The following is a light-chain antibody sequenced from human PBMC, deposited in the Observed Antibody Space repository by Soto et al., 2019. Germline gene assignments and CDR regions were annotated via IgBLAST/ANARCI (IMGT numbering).Light chain of an antibody. Sequence: ALTQPASVSGSPGQSITISCTGTSSDVGGYNYVSWYQQHPGKAPKVMIYDVSNRPSGVSNRFSGSKSGNTASLTISGLQAEDEADYYCSSYTSSSVVVFGGGTKLTVL. CDR1: SSDVGGYNY. CDR3: SSYTSSSVVV. V-gene: IGLV2-14*03. J-gene: IGLJ2*01. CDR2: DVS.